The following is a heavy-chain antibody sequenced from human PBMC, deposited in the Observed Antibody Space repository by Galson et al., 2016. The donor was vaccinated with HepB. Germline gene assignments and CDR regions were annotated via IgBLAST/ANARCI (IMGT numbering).Heavy chain of an antibody. V-gene: IGHV1-69*10. CDR3: ARQKAVFALYYFDD. CDR1: GGTFSSYD. J-gene: IGHJ4*02. Sequence: SVKVSCKASGGTFSSYDISWVRQAPGQGLEWMGRLITILGIANYAQKFQGRVTITADKSTSTAYLELSRLRSEDTAVYYCARQKAVFALYYFDDWGPGTLVTVSS. CDR2: LITILGIA.